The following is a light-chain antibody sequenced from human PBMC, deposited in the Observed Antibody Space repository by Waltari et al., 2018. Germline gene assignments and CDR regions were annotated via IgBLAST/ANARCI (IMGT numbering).Light chain of an antibody. CDR1: TSNIGAGYD. Sequence: QSVLTQPPSVSGAPGQRVSISCTGNTSNIGAGYDVHWYQQLPGTAPKPPIYGNNNRPSGGPDRFAGSKSGTSASLAITGLQAEDEADYYCQSSDSSLRGSVFGGGTKLTVL. CDR2: GNN. CDR3: QSSDSSLRGSV. V-gene: IGLV1-40*01. J-gene: IGLJ3*02.